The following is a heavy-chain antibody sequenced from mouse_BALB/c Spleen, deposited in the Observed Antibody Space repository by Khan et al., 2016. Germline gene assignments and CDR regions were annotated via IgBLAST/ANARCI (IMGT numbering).Heavy chain of an antibody. J-gene: IGHJ1*01. D-gene: IGHD1-1*01. CDR2: INTYSGES. Sequence: QIQLVQSGPELKKPGKTVKISCKASGYTFTDYGMNWVKQAPGKGLKWMGWINTYSGESTYADDFKGRFAFSLETSANTAYLQINNLKYEDTATYVCARYRYYYGGSVYFDDWGAGTTVTVSS. CDR1: GYTFTDYG. CDR3: ARYRYYYGGSVYFDD. V-gene: IGHV9-3-1*01.